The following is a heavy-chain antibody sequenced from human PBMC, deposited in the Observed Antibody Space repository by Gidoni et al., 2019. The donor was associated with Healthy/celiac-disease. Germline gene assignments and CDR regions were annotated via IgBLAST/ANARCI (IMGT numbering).Heavy chain of an antibody. CDR2: ISYDGSNK. CDR3: ARGLKGRWLQSVDY. J-gene: IGHJ4*02. V-gene: IGHV3-30-3*01. D-gene: IGHD5-12*01. CDR1: GFTFSSYA. Sequence: QVQLVESGGGVVQPGRSLRLSCAASGFTFSSYAMHWVRQAPGKGLEWVAVISYDGSNKYYADSVKGRFTISRDNSKNTLYLQMNSLRAEDTAVYYCARGLKGRWLQSVDYWGQGTLVTVSS.